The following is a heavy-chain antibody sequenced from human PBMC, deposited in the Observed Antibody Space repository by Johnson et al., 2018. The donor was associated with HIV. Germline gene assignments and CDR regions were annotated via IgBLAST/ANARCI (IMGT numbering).Heavy chain of an antibody. CDR3: ASTSSGWFYAFDI. CDR1: GFTFSDYY. J-gene: IGHJ3*02. CDR2: ISYDGTNK. D-gene: IGHD6-19*01. Sequence: QMLLVESGGGLVQPGGSLRLSCAASGFTFSDYYMSWIRQAPGKGLEWVAIISYDGTNKYYADSVKGRFTISRDNSKNTLYLQMNSLRAEDTAVYYCASTSSGWFYAFDIWGKGQWSPSL. V-gene: IGHV3-30-3*01.